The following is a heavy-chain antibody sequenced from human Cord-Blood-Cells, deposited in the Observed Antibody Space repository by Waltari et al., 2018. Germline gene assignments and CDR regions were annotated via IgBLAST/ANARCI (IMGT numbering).Heavy chain of an antibody. CDR2: IRYDGSNK. Sequence: QVQLVESGGGVVQPGGSLRLSCAASGSTFRSNGLPWIRQAPGQGLEWVAFIRYDGSNKYYADSVKGRFTISRDNSKNTLYLQMNSLRAEDTAVYYCAKETIFGVVLDYWGQGTLVTVSS. CDR3: AKETIFGVVLDY. D-gene: IGHD3-3*01. J-gene: IGHJ4*02. CDR1: GSTFRSNG. V-gene: IGHV3-30*02.